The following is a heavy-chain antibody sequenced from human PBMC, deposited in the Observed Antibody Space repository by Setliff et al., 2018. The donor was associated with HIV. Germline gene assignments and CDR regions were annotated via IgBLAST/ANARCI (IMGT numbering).Heavy chain of an antibody. J-gene: IGHJ4*02. CDR3: ERGGQSSGYGIEY. V-gene: IGHV4-61*09. CDR1: GTSISSGNFY. D-gene: IGHD5-12*01. CDR2: IYTDGNI. Sequence: SETLSLTCSVSGTSISSGNFYWGWTRQPAGKGLEWIGHIYTDGNIKFNPSLKSRLSISLDTSKNQFYLNLNSVTAADTAIYYCERGGQSSGYGIEYWGQGKLVTVSS.